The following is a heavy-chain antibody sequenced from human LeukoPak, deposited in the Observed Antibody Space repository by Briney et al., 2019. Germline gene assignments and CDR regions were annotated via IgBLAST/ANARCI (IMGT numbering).Heavy chain of an antibody. V-gene: IGHV1-2*02. CDR2: INPNSGGT. J-gene: IGHJ6*02. CDR3: ARGGSGYSSGWYEDYGMDV. CDR1: GYTVTRYY. Sequence: ASVKVSCKASGYTVTRYYMHSVRQAPGQELEWMGWINPNSGGTNYAQKFQGRVTMTRDTSISTAYMELSRLRSDDTAVYYCARGGSGYSSGWYEDYGMDVWGQGTTVTVSS. D-gene: IGHD6-19*01.